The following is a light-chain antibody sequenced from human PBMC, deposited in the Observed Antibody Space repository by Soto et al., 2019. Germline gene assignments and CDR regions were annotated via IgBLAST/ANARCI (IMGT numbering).Light chain of an antibody. CDR1: QRVSSY. J-gene: IGKJ2*01. CDR3: QQRSIWPPDT. CDR2: DAS. Sequence: PGERATLSCRASQRVSSYLAWYQQKPGQAPRLLIYDASNRATGIPARFSGSGSGTDFTLTISSLEPEDFAVYYCQQRSIWPPDTFGQGTKLEIK. V-gene: IGKV3-11*01.